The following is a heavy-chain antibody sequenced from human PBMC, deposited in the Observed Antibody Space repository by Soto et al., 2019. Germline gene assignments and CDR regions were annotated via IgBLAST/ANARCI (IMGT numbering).Heavy chain of an antibody. J-gene: IGHJ4*02. CDR3: ARDTPAVVGGFDY. Sequence: QVQLVESGGGVVQPGRSLRLSCAASGFTFSSYALHWVRQAPGKGLDWVAGISYDGSNKYYAESVKGRFTISRDNSKNTLSLQMNSRRGEDTAVYCCARDTPAVVGGFDYWGQGTLVTVSS. D-gene: IGHD3-16*01. CDR1: GFTFSSYA. CDR2: ISYDGSNK. V-gene: IGHV3-30-3*01.